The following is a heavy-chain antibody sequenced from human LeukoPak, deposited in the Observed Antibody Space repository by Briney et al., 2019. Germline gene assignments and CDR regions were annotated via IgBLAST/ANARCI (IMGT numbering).Heavy chain of an antibody. CDR3: ATAQGGDAFDI. CDR1: GYSISSGYY. D-gene: IGHD1-26*01. Sequence: SETLSLTCTVSGYSISSGYYWGWIRQAPGKGLEWIGEINHSGSTNYNPSLKSRVTISVDTSKNQSSLKLSSVTAADTAVYYCATAQGGDAFDIWGQGTMVTVSS. V-gene: IGHV4-38-2*02. CDR2: INHSGST. J-gene: IGHJ3*02.